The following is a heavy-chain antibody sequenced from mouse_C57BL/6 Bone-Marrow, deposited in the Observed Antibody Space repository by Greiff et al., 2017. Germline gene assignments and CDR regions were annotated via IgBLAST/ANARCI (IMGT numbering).Heavy chain of an antibody. CDR3: APITTVVAPYFAV. J-gene: IGHJ1*03. Sequence: EVKLVESGPVLVKPGASVKMSCKASGYTFTDYYMNWVKQSHGKSLEWIGVINPYNGGTSYNQKFKGKATLTVDKSSSTAYMELNSLTSEDSAVYYCAPITTVVAPYFAVWGTGTTVTVSS. CDR1: GYTFTDYY. V-gene: IGHV1-19*01. CDR2: INPYNGGT. D-gene: IGHD1-1*01.